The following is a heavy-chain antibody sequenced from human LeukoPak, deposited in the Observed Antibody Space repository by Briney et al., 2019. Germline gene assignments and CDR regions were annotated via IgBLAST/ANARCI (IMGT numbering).Heavy chain of an antibody. Sequence: PSETLSLTCTVSGGSISNGGYYWSWIRQHPGKGLEWIGYIYYSGSTYYNPSLKSRVTISVDTSKNQFSLKLSSVTAADTAVYYCARVLDGYNCLDYWGQGTLVTVSS. V-gene: IGHV4-31*03. D-gene: IGHD5-24*01. J-gene: IGHJ4*02. CDR3: ARVLDGYNCLDY. CDR2: IYYSGST. CDR1: GGSISNGGYY.